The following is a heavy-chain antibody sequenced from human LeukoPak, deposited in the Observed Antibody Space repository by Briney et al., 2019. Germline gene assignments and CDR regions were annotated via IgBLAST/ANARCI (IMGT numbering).Heavy chain of an antibody. Sequence: SETLSLTCTVSGGSISSSSYYWGWIRQPPGKGLEWIGSIYYSGSTYYNPSLKSRVTISVDTSKNQFSLKLSSVTAADTAVYYCASSHRWQGHYFDYWGQGTLVTVSS. CDR1: GGSISSSSYY. J-gene: IGHJ4*02. V-gene: IGHV4-39*07. D-gene: IGHD2-15*01. CDR3: ASSHRWQGHYFDY. CDR2: IYYSGST.